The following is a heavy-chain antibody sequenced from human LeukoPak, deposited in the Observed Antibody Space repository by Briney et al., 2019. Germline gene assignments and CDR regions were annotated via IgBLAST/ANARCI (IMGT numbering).Heavy chain of an antibody. CDR3: ARDYEYAFDN. Sequence: GGSLRLSCAASGFTFCDYSMSWVREAPGKGVECISYIGIDSGNTNYADSVKGRVTISADKAKNSLYLQMNSLRVEDTAVYYCARDYEYAFDNWGQGTLVTVSS. CDR1: GFTFCDYS. J-gene: IGHJ4*02. D-gene: IGHD5-12*01. CDR2: IGIDSGNT. V-gene: IGHV3-11*06.